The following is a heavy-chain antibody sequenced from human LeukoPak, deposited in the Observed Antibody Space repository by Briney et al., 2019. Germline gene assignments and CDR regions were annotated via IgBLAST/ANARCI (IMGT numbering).Heavy chain of an antibody. V-gene: IGHV3-33*08. CDR3: ARDPGGSGYSFDS. Sequence: PGGSLRLSCAASGFTFSSYAMHWVRQAPGKGLEWVALIWYDGSNKYYADSVKGRFTISRDNSKNTLYLQMNSLRAEDTAIYYCARDPGGSGYSFDSWGQGTLVTVSS. J-gene: IGHJ4*02. CDR2: IWYDGSNK. D-gene: IGHD6-19*01. CDR1: GFTFSSYA.